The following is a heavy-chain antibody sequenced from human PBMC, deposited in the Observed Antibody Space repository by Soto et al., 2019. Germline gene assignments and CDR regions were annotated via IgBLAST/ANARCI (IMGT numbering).Heavy chain of an antibody. CDR2: ISGSGGST. D-gene: IGHD2-2*01. Sequence: GGSLRLSCAASGFTFSSYAMSWVRQAPGKGLEWVSAISGSGGSTYYADSVKGRFTISRDNSKNTLYLQMNSLRAEDTAVYYCAKERCSSTSTLLCYGMDVWGQGTTVTVS. V-gene: IGHV3-23*01. J-gene: IGHJ6*02. CDR3: AKERCSSTSTLLCYGMDV. CDR1: GFTFSSYA.